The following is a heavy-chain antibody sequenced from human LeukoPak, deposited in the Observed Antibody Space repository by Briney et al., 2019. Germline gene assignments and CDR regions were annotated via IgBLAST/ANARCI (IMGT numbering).Heavy chain of an antibody. Sequence: SETLSLTCTVSGGSISNGSYYWSWIRQPAGKGLEWIGRIYTSGSTNYNPSLKSRVTISVDTSKNQFSLKLSSVTAADTAVYYCARGNPPPTVTIDYWGQGTLVTVSS. CDR2: IYTSGST. CDR1: GGSISNGSYY. D-gene: IGHD4-11*01. V-gene: IGHV4-61*02. CDR3: ARGNPPPTVTIDY. J-gene: IGHJ4*02.